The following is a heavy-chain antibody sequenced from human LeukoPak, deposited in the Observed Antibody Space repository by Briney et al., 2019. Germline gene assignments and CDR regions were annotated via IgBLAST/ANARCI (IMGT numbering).Heavy chain of an antibody. CDR2: IKDTTNGGTT. V-gene: IGHV3-15*01. D-gene: IGHD6-25*01. Sequence: PGGSLRLSCAASGFTFSNAWMSWVRQAPGKGLEWVGRIKDTTNGGTTDYAAPVEGRFAISRDDSKNTLYLQMNSLKTEDTAVYYCARHRSSVDYFDYWGQGTLVTVSS. CDR3: ARHRSSVDYFDY. CDR1: GFTFSNAW. J-gene: IGHJ4*02.